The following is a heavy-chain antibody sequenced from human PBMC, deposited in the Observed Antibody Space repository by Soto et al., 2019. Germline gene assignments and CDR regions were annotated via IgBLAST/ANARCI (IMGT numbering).Heavy chain of an antibody. J-gene: IGHJ5*02. CDR1: GGSSSGYY. Sequence: SETLSLTCAVYGGSSSGYYWSWIRQPPGKGLEWIGEINHSGSTNYNPSLKGRVTISVDTSKNQFSLKLSSVTAADTAVYYCARTGITENWFDPWGQGTLVTVSS. D-gene: IGHD1-20*01. CDR2: INHSGST. V-gene: IGHV4-34*01. CDR3: ARTGITENWFDP.